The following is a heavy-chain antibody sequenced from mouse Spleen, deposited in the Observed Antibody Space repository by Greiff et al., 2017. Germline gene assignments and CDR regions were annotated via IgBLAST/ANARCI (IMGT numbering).Heavy chain of an antibody. J-gene: IGHJ2*01. CDR2: INPNYGTT. D-gene: IGHD2-1*01. Sequence: EVQLQPSGPELVKPGASVKISCKASGYSFPDYNMNWVKQSNGTSLVWIGVINPNYGTTSYNQKFKGKATLTVDQSSSTAYMQLNSLTSEDSAVYYCARMGIYYGNSYYFDYWGQGTTLTVSS. CDR3: ARMGIYYGNSYYFDY. V-gene: IGHV1-39*01. CDR1: GYSFPDYN.